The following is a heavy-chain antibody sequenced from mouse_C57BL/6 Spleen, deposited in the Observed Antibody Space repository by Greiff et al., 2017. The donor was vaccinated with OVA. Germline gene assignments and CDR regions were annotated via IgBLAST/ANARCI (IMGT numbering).Heavy chain of an antibody. D-gene: IGHD2-1*01. V-gene: IGHV5-9-1*02. J-gene: IGHJ3*01. CDR1: GFTFSSYA. CDR3: TRDQSYYGPFAY. CDR2: ISSGGDYI. Sequence: EVQRVESGEGLVKPGGSLKLSCAASGFTFSSYAMSWVRQTPEKRLEWVAYISSGGDYIYYADTVKGRFTISRDNARNTLYLQMSSLKSEDTAMYYCTRDQSYYGPFAYWGQGTLVTVSA.